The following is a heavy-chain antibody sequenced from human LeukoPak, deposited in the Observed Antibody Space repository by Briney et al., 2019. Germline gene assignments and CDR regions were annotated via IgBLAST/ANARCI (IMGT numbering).Heavy chain of an antibody. CDR2: IYYSGST. J-gene: IGHJ4*02. CDR1: GGSISSSSYY. Sequence: SETLSLTCTVSGGSISSSSYYWGWIRQPPGKGLEWIGSIYYSGSTYYNPSLKSRVTISVDTSKNQFSLKLSSVAAADTAVYYCARRGRRAGPRFDYWGQGTLVTVSS. CDR3: ARRGRRAGPRFDY. D-gene: IGHD6-19*01. V-gene: IGHV4-39*01.